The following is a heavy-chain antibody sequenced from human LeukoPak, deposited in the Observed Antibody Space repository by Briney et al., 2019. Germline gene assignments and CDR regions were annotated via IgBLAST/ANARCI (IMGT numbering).Heavy chain of an antibody. CDR2: ISWNSGSI. V-gene: IGHV3-9*01. CDR3: AKDSYYYDSSGYYQYFDY. J-gene: IGHJ4*02. CDR1: GFTFDDYA. D-gene: IGHD3-22*01. Sequence: GGSLRLSCAASGFTFDDYAMHWVRQAPGKGLEWVSGISWNSGSIGYADSVKGRFTISSDNAKNSLYLQMNSLRAEDTALYYCAKDSYYYDSSGYYQYFDYWGQGTLVTVSS.